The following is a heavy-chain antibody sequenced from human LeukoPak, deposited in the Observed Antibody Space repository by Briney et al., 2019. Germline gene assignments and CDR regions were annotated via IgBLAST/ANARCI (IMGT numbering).Heavy chain of an antibody. J-gene: IGHJ3*02. CDR2: SYYRGST. D-gene: IGHD1-26*01. CDR1: GGSIAHYY. V-gene: IGHV4-59*07. CDR3: ATTTSGGDAFDI. Sequence: SDSLSPTCTVSGGSIAHYYCGWIRQPPGKTLEWIGYSYYRGSTKYTPSLKSRVTISVDTSNNQFSLNLRSVTAADTAVYYCATTTSGGDAFDIWGQGTMVTVSS.